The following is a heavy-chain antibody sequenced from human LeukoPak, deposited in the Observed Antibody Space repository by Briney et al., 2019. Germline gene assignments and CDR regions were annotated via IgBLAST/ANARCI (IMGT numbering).Heavy chain of an antibody. CDR2: IYSRGST. CDR3: ARARSYGSGSSYYMDV. Sequence: NSSETLSLTCIVSGGSISSSNYYWGWIRQSPGKGLEWIGSIYSRGSTYYNPSLKSRVIVSSDMSKNQFSLMLNSVTAADTAVYYCARARSYGSGSSYYMDVWGKGTTVTISS. CDR1: GGSISSSNYY. V-gene: IGHV4-39*07. J-gene: IGHJ6*03. D-gene: IGHD3-10*01.